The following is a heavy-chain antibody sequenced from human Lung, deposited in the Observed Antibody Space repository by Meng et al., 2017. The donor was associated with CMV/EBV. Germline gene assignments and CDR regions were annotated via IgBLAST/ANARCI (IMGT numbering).Heavy chain of an antibody. CDR2: INPRSGDT. J-gene: IGHJ5*02. D-gene: IGHD3-22*01. CDR1: GYTFGDYF. CDR3: ARCNYYYDSSGPFGP. V-gene: IGHV1-2*02. Sequence: SVKVSCKAFGYTFGDYFVHWVRQAPGQGLEWMGWINPRSGDTNYAQEFQGRVTMTRDTAISATYMELRRLRPDDTAVYYCARCNYYYDSSGPFGPWGQGXLVTVSS.